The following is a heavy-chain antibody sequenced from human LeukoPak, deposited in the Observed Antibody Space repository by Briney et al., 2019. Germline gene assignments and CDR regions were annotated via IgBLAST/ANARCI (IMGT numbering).Heavy chain of an antibody. CDR2: IYYSGST. V-gene: IGHV4-39*01. J-gene: IGHJ4*02. Sequence: PSETLSLTCTVSGGSISSSSYYWGWIRQPPGKGLEWIGSIYYSGSTYYNPSLKSRVTISVDTSKNQFSLKLSSVTAADTAVYYCARHGYGSGSHWGQGTLVTVSS. CDR3: ARHGYGSGSH. CDR1: GGSISSSSYY. D-gene: IGHD3-10*01.